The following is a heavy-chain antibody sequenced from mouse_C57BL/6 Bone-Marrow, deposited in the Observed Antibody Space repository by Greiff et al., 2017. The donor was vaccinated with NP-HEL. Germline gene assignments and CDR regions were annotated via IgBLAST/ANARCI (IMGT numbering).Heavy chain of an antibody. V-gene: IGHV5-17*01. CDR1: GFTFSDYG. CDR2: ISSGSSTI. J-gene: IGHJ4*01. D-gene: IGHD1-1*01. Sequence: EVMLVESGGGLVKPGGSLKLSCAASGFTFSDYGMHWVRQAPEKGLEWVAYISSGSSTIYYADTVKGRFTISRDNAKNTLFLQMTSLRSEDTAMYYCAIKLTVGYYAMDYWGQGTSVTVSS. CDR3: AIKLTVGYYAMDY.